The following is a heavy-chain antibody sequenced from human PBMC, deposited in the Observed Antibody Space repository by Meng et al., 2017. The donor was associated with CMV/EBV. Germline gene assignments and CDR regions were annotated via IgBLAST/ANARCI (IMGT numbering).Heavy chain of an antibody. CDR1: GFTFSSYA. CDR2: ISGSGGST. J-gene: IGHJ4*02. D-gene: IGHD5-24*01. CDR3: ARDKSRRDGYNYGY. Sequence: GESLKISCAASGFTFSSYAVSWVRQAPGKGLEWVSAISGSGGSTYYADSVKGRFTISRDNSKNTLYLQMNSLRAEDTAVYYCARDKSRRDGYNYGYWGQGTLVTVSS. V-gene: IGHV3-23*01.